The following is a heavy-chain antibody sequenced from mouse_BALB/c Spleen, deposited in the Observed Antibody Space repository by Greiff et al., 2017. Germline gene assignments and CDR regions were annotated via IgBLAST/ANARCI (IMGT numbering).Heavy chain of an antibody. CDR3: ARSDGYSYYFDY. J-gene: IGHJ2*01. CDR2: INPGSGGT. CDR1: GYAFTNYL. Sequence: QVQLKESGAELVRPGTSVKVSCKASGYAFTNYLIEWVKQRPGQGLEWIGVINPGSGGTNYNEKFKGKATLTADKSSSTAYMQLSSLTSDDSAVYFCARSDGYSYYFDYWGQGTTLTVSS. V-gene: IGHV1-54*03. D-gene: IGHD2-3*01.